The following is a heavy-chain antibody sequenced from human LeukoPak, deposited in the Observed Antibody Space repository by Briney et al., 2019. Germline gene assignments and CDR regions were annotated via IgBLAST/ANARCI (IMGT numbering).Heavy chain of an antibody. Sequence: SVKVSCKASGGTFSSYAISWVRQAPGQGLEWMGRIIPILGIANYAQKFQGRVTITADKSTSTAYMELSSLRSEDTAVYYCARAVAGTAYYYYYGMDVWGQGTTVTVPS. D-gene: IGHD6-19*01. CDR2: IIPILGIA. V-gene: IGHV1-69*04. CDR3: ARAVAGTAYYYYYGMDV. CDR1: GGTFSSYA. J-gene: IGHJ6*02.